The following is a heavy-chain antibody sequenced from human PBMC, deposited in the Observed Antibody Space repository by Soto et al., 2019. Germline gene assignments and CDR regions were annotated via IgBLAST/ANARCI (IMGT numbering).Heavy chain of an antibody. J-gene: IGHJ4*02. CDR2: ISGGGGST. CDR1: GFSFSNYA. Sequence: PGGSMRLSCAASGFSFSNYAMSWVRQATGKGLEWVSGISGGGGSTYYADSLKGRFTISRDNSRNTLYLQMNSLRADDTAVYYCAKVFSYDLLTGYCIFDFWGQGTLVTVSS. CDR3: AKVFSYDLLTGYCIFDF. D-gene: IGHD3-9*01. V-gene: IGHV3-23*01.